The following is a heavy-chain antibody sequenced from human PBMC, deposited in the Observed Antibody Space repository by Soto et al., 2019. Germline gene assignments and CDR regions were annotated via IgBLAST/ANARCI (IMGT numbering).Heavy chain of an antibody. J-gene: IGHJ3*02. CDR2: IVVGSGNT. D-gene: IGHD2-15*01. V-gene: IGHV1-58*02. Sequence: GASVKVSCKASGFTFTSSAMQWVRQARGQRLEWIGWIVVGSGNTNYAQKFQERVTITTDKSTSTAYMELSSLRSEDTAVYYCARDPGPCSGGSCYSGAFDIWGQGTMVTVSS. CDR1: GFTFTSSA. CDR3: ARDPGPCSGGSCYSGAFDI.